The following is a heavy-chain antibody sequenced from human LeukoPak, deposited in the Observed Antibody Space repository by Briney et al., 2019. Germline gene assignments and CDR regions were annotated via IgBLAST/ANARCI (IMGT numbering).Heavy chain of an antibody. D-gene: IGHD2-15*01. CDR2: ISTYNGNT. J-gene: IGHJ6*02. CDR1: GYTFTDYG. Sequence: ASVKVSCKASGYTFTDYGISWVRQAPGQGLEWMGWISTYNGNTNYAQKLQGRVAMTTDTTTSTAYMEPRSLRSDDTAVYYCARGRIVYYYGMDVWGQGATVTVSS. V-gene: IGHV1-18*01. CDR3: ARGRIVYYYGMDV.